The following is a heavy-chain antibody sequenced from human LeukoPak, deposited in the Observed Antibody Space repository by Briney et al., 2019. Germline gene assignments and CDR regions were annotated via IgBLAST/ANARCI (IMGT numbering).Heavy chain of an antibody. J-gene: IGHJ3*02. Sequence: SETLSLTCTVSGYSISSGYYWGWIRQPPGKGLEWIGSIYHSGSTYYNPSLKSRVTISVDTSKNQFSLKLSSVTAADTAVYYCAREGQQLVNDAFDIWGQGTMVTVSS. V-gene: IGHV4-38-2*02. D-gene: IGHD6-13*01. CDR1: GYSISSGYY. CDR2: IYHSGST. CDR3: AREGQQLVNDAFDI.